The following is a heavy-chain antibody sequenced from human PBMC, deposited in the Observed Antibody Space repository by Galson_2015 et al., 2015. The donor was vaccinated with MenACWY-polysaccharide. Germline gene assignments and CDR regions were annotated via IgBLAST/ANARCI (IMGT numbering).Heavy chain of an antibody. CDR1: GLTLSSYA. CDR2: ISGSGDNT. J-gene: IGHJ6*02. Sequence: ETLSLTCTASGLTLSSYAMTWVRQAPGKGLQWVSGISGSGDNTYYADSVKGRFTISRDNSENTLYLHMNSLRAEDTAVYYCAKEDLGSGYYTGPYYNGMDVWGQGTTVTVSS. CDR3: AKEDLGSGYYTGPYYNGMDV. V-gene: IGHV3-23*01. D-gene: IGHD3-3*01.